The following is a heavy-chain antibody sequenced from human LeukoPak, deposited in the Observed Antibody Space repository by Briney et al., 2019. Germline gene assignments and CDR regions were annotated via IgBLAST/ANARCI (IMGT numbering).Heavy chain of an antibody. CDR1: GGSISSDY. CDR3: ARQRPHYCSSTSCSAYNWFDP. Sequence: PSETLCLTCTVSGGSISSDYWSWIRQPPGKGLEWIGYIYNSGSTNYNPSLKSRVTISVDTSKNRFSLMLTSVTAADTAVYYCARQRPHYCSSTSCSAYNWFDPWGQGTLVTVSS. J-gene: IGHJ5*02. V-gene: IGHV4-59*08. CDR2: IYNSGST. D-gene: IGHD2-2*01.